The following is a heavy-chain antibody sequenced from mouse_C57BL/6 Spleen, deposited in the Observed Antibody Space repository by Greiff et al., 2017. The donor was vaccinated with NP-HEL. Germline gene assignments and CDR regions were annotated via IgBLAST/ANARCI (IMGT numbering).Heavy chain of an antibody. Sequence: VQGVESGAELARPGASVKMSCKASGYTFTSYTMHWVKQRPGQGLEWIGYINPNSGYTKYNQKFKNKATLTADKSSSTAYMQLSSLTSEDSAVYYCARDYGSSWYFGVWGTGTTVTVSS. CDR3: ARDYGSSWYFGV. CDR2: INPNSGYT. V-gene: IGHV1-4*01. CDR1: GYTFTSYT. J-gene: IGHJ1*03. D-gene: IGHD1-1*01.